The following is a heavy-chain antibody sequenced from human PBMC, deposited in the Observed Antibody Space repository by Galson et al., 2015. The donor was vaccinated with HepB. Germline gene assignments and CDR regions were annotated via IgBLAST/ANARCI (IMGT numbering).Heavy chain of an antibody. J-gene: IGHJ4*02. D-gene: IGHD5-12*01. CDR3: TKEIGAFRGYDL. CDR2: ISSEGHSQ. Sequence: SLRLSCAASGFSFNTYGMHWVRQAPGQGLEWVAAISSEGHSQHSADAVKGRFTISRDNSKNTLFLQMDDLRPDDTAVYYCTKEIGAFRGYDLWGQGTLVTVSS. CDR1: GFSFNTYG. V-gene: IGHV3-30*18.